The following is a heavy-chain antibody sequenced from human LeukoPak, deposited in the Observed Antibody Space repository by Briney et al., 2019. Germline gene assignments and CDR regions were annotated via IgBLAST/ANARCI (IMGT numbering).Heavy chain of an antibody. CDR2: IYPGDSDA. Sequence: GESLKISCKGSGYSFTNYWIGWVRQMPGKGLKWMGIIYPGDSDARYSPSFQGQVTISADKSISTAYLQWSSLKASDTAMYYCARPYYDSSGSRDNWFDPWGQGTLVTVSS. CDR1: GYSFTNYW. CDR3: ARPYYDSSGSRDNWFDP. D-gene: IGHD3-22*01. J-gene: IGHJ5*02. V-gene: IGHV5-51*01.